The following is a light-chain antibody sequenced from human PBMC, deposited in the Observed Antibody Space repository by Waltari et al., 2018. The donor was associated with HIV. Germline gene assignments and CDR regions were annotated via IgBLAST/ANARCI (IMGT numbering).Light chain of an antibody. CDR3: QAWDSSTVV. J-gene: IGLJ2*01. V-gene: IGLV3-1*01. CDR1: KMGDKY. Sequence: SYEVTQPPSVSVSPGQTVSITCAGVKMGDKYACWYQQRPGQSPGLVIYQDIKRPPASPERFSGSNSGNPATLTISGTQAMDEADYYCQAWDSSTVVFGGGTKLTVL. CDR2: QDI.